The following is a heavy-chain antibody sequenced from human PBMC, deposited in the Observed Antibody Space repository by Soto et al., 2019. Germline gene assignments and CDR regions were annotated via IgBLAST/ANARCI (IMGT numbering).Heavy chain of an antibody. CDR1: GFTFSSYW. V-gene: IGHV3-7*04. J-gene: IGHJ4*02. D-gene: IGHD2-15*01. CDR3: VRAYCSGGRCPPGAY. Sequence: EVQLVESGGGLVQPGGSLRLSCAASGFTFSSYWMNWVRQAPGKGLEWVANIKQDGSEKYYVDSVKGRFTISRDNAKNSLYLQMNSLRAEDTAVYYCVRAYCSGGRCPPGAYWGQGTLVTVSS. CDR2: IKQDGSEK.